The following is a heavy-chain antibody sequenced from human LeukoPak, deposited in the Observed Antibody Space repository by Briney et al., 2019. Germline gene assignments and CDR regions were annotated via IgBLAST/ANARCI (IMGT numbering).Heavy chain of an antibody. D-gene: IGHD3-9*01. V-gene: IGHV1-2*02. J-gene: IGHJ5*02. CDR3: ARDFVENRSYYDILTGYRVFDP. Sequence: ASVKVSCKTPGYTFTGHYINWVRQAPGQGLEWMGWINPNSGGTNYAQKFQGRVTITADESTSTAYMELSSLRSEDTAVYYCARDFVENRSYYDILTGYRVFDPWGQGTLVTVSS. CDR2: INPNSGGT. CDR1: GYTFTGHY.